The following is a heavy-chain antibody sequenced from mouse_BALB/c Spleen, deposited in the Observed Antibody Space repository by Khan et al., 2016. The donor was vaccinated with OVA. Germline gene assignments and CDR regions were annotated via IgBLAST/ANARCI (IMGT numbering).Heavy chain of an antibody. CDR1: GYSITSGYA. Sequence: EVQLQESGPGLVKPSQSLSLTCTVTGYSITSGYARNWIRQFPGNKLEWMGYISYSGVTSYTPSLKSRISITRDTSKNQFFLQLTSVTTEDTATYYCARGNYYGYYFDYWGQGTTLTVSS. CDR2: ISYSGVT. V-gene: IGHV3-2*02. CDR3: ARGNYYGYYFDY. J-gene: IGHJ2*01. D-gene: IGHD1-1*01.